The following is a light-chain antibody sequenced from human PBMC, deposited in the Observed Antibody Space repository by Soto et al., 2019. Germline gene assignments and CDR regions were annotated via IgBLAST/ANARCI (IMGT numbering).Light chain of an antibody. Sequence: DIQMTQSPSSLSASVGDRVTITCQASQDISNYLNWYQQKPGKAPKLLIYDASNLETGVPSRFSGSGSGTDFTFTISSLQPEDVATYYCQHYNNVPQITCGQGTRLDIK. J-gene: IGKJ5*01. CDR1: QDISNY. CDR2: DAS. CDR3: QHYNNVPQIT. V-gene: IGKV1-33*01.